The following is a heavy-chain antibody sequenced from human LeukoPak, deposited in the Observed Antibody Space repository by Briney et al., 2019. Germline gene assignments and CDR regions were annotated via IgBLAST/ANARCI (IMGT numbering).Heavy chain of an antibody. J-gene: IGHJ4*02. CDR1: GYIFASYG. Sequence: GASVKVSCKASGYIFASYGISWVRQAPGQGLQWMGWISGYNGNTNYAQKFQGRVTVTTETSTSTVYMELRSLRSDDTAVCYCARQAACSSIRCPIDYWGQGTLVTVSS. CDR3: ARQAACSSIRCPIDY. D-gene: IGHD2-2*01. CDR2: ISGYNGNT. V-gene: IGHV1-18*01.